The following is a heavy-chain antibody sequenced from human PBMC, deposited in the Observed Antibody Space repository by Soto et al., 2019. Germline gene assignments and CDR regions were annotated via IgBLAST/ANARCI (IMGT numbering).Heavy chain of an antibody. J-gene: IGHJ6*03. V-gene: IGHV1-58*01. Sequence: SVKVSCKASGFTFTSSAVQWVRQARGQRLEWIGWIVVGSGNTNYAQKFQERVTITRDMSTSTAYMELSSLRSEDTAVYYCAGESGGAAATLDYYYFYMDVWGIGTTVTVSS. CDR2: IVVGSGNT. CDR3: AGESGGAAATLDYYYFYMDV. D-gene: IGHD1-26*01. CDR1: GFTFTSSA.